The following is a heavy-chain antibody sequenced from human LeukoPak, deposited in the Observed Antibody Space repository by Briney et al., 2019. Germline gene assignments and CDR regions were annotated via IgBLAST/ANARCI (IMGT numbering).Heavy chain of an antibody. CDR2: ISGSGGGT. CDR3: ARGSVGDYGY. V-gene: IGHV3-23*01. J-gene: IGHJ4*02. Sequence: GGSLRLSCAASGFTFSSYAMSWVRQAPGKGLEWVSAISGSGGGTYYADSVKGRFTISRDNAKNSLYLQMNSLRAEDTAVYYCARGSVGDYGYWGQGTLVTVSS. D-gene: IGHD4-17*01. CDR1: GFTFSSYA.